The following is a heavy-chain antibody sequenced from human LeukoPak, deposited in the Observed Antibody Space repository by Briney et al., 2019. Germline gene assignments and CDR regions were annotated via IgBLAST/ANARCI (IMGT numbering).Heavy chain of an antibody. J-gene: IGHJ4*02. CDR3: AKPEDFWSIIGGHFDY. V-gene: IGHV3-23*01. D-gene: IGHD3-3*01. CDR2: ISASGGDT. CDR1: GFTFSTYA. Sequence: GGSLRLSCAVSGFTFSTYAMSWVRQAPGKGLEWVSGISASGGDTYYADSVKGRFTISRDNSKSTLYLQMDSLRAEDTAVYYCAKPEDFWSIIGGHFDYWGQGTLVTVSS.